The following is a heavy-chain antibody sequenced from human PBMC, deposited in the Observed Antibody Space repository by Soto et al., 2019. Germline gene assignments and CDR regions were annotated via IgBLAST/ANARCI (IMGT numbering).Heavy chain of an antibody. Sequence: QITLKESGPTLVRPTQSLTLTCTFSGFDLTSRGVGVGWIRQPPEKALEWLAVLYWDERKEFGPSLKNRVNISRGTANNQVILTMTNVDPDDTGTYYCAHRLKQGWFDPWGQGILVIVSS. CDR3: AHRLKQGWFDP. V-gene: IGHV2-5*05. D-gene: IGHD6-13*01. CDR1: GFDLTSRGVG. CDR2: LYWDERK. J-gene: IGHJ5*02.